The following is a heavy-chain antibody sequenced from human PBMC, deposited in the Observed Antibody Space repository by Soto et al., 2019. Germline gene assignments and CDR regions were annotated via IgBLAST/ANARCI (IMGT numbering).Heavy chain of an antibody. CDR1: GYTFTNHG. CDR3: ARDSPSSGLLGTNY. D-gene: IGHD3-22*01. V-gene: IGHV1-18*01. Sequence: GASVKVSCKASGYTFTNHGISWVRQAPGHGLEWMGWVSAYTGETKYAQSLQGRVTMTTDTSTNTAYMELRSLRSDDTAVFYCARDSPSSGLLGTNYWGQGTLVTVSS. J-gene: IGHJ4*02. CDR2: VSAYTGET.